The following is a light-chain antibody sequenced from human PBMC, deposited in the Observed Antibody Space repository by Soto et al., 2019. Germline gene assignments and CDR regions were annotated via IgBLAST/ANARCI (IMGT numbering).Light chain of an antibody. Sequence: QSALTQPASVSGSPGQSITISCTGTSSDIGSHNLVSWYQQHPGKAPKLMVYEVSKRPSRVSNRFSGSKSGNTASLTISGLQAEDEADYYCCSYAGGSTVVFGGGTKVTVL. CDR2: EVS. J-gene: IGLJ2*01. CDR1: SSDIGSHNL. V-gene: IGLV2-23*02. CDR3: CSYAGGSTVV.